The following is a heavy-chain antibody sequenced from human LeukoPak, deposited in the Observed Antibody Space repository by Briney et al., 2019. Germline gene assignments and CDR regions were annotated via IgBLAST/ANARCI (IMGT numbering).Heavy chain of an antibody. D-gene: IGHD3-10*01. CDR2: INWNSGSI. J-gene: IGHJ5*02. CDR3: ARRLGLGFGEYSNNWFDP. CDR1: GFTFEDYA. Sequence: PGGSLRLSCAASGFTFEDYAMHWVRQAPGKGLEWVSGINWNSGSIGYADSVKGRFTISRDNVMNSLYLQMNSLRPEDTALYYCARRLGLGFGEYSNNWFDPWGQGTLVTVSS. V-gene: IGHV3-9*01.